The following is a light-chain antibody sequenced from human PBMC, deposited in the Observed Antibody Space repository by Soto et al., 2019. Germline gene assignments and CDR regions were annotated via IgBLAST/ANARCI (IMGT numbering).Light chain of an antibody. J-gene: IGKJ2*01. CDR3: QQSYKYPHA. CDR1: QGVSAY. CDR2: AAS. Sequence: DIQMTQSPSTLSASVGDRVTITCRASQGVSAYLAWYQQRQGTAPKLLIYAASNLQSGVPSRFSGSGSGTNFTLTISSLQPEDFATYYCQQSYKYPHAFGQGTKVETK. V-gene: IGKV1-39*01.